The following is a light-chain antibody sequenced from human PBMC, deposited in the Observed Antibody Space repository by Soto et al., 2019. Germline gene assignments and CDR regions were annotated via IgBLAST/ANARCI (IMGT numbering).Light chain of an antibody. V-gene: IGLV2-23*01. CDR3: CSYAGSSTDLV. Sequence: QSALTQPASVSGSPGQSITISCTGTSSDVGSYNLVSWYQQHPGKAPKLMIYEGSKRPSGGSNRFSGSKSGNTASLTISGLQAEDEADYYCCSYAGSSTDLVFGGGTKLTVL. CDR1: SSDVGSYNL. J-gene: IGLJ2*01. CDR2: EGS.